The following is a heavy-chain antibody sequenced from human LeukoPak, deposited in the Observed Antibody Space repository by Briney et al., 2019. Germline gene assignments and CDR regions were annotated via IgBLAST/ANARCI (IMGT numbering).Heavy chain of an antibody. Sequence: PGGSLRLSCAASGFTFSSYVMHWVRQAPGKGLEWVAAISYDGSNKYYADSVKGRFTISRDNSKNTLYLQMNSLRAEDTAVYYCANSGYGRVNYFDLWGRGTLVTVSS. CDR1: GFTFSSYV. V-gene: IGHV3-30-3*01. CDR3: ANSGYGRVNYFDL. CDR2: ISYDGSNK. J-gene: IGHJ2*01. D-gene: IGHD5-12*01.